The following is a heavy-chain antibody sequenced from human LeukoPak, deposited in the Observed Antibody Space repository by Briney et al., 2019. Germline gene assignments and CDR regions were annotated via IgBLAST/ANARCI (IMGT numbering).Heavy chain of an antibody. Sequence: SETLSLTCAVYGGSFSTYYWTWIRQPPGKGLEWIGEINHFGNTNYNPSLKSRVTMSVDTSKNQFSLKVSSVTAADTAVYYCARGPEYSSSFHYYYYMDVWGKGTTVTVSS. D-gene: IGHD6-6*01. V-gene: IGHV4-34*01. CDR3: ARGPEYSSSFHYYYYMDV. J-gene: IGHJ6*03. CDR1: GGSFSTYY. CDR2: INHFGNT.